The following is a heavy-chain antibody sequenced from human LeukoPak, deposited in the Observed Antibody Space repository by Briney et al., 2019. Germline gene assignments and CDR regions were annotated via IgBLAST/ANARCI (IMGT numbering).Heavy chain of an antibody. D-gene: IGHD3-9*01. J-gene: IGHJ4*02. V-gene: IGHV3-23*01. CDR2: ISGSGGST. CDR1: GFTFSSYA. CDR3: ANNRYFDWLAPVSGLLDY. Sequence: GGSLRLSCAASGFTFSSYAMSWVRQAPGKGLEWVSAISGSGGSTYYADSVKGRFTISRDNSKNTLYLQMNSLRAEDTAVYYCANNRYFDWLAPVSGLLDYWRQGTLVTVSP.